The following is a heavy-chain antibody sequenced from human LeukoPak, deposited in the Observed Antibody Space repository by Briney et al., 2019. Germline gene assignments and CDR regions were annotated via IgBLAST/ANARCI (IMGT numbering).Heavy chain of an antibody. D-gene: IGHD5-18*01. CDR2: ISSNGGST. Sequence: SGGSLRLSCSASGFTFSSYAMHWVRQAPGKGLEYVSAISSNGGSTYYADSVKGRFTISRDNAKNTLYLQMNSLRAEDTAVYYCARVRHSYGLDPWGQGTLVTVSS. CDR1: GFTFSSYA. CDR3: ARVRHSYGLDP. V-gene: IGHV3-64*04. J-gene: IGHJ5*02.